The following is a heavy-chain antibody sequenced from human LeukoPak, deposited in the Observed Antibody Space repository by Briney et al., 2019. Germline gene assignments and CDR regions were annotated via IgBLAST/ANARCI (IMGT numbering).Heavy chain of an antibody. CDR3: ARDIEGAAKDWFGP. Sequence: SETLSLTCTVSGGSVSSGSYYWSWIRQPPGKGLEWIGYIYYSGSTNYNPSLKSRVTISVDTSKNQFSLKLSSVTAADTAVYYCARDIEGAAKDWFGPWGQGTLVTVSS. D-gene: IGHD5-18*01. CDR2: IYYSGST. CDR1: GGSVSSGSYY. V-gene: IGHV4-61*01. J-gene: IGHJ5*02.